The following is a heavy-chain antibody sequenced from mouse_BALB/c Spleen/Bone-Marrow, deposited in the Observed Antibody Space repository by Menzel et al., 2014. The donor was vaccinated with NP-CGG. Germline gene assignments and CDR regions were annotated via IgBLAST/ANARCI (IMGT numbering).Heavy chain of an antibody. CDR3: ARGDYYATDY. CDR2: IRNKANGYTT. V-gene: IGHV7-3*02. J-gene: IGHJ4*01. Sequence: EVKLVESGGGLVQPGGSLILSCATSGFTFTDYYMSWVCQPPGKALEWLGFIRNKANGYTTEYSASVKGRFTISRDNSQSILYLQMNTLRAEDSATYYCARGDYYATDYWGQGTSVTVSS. CDR1: GFTFTDYY.